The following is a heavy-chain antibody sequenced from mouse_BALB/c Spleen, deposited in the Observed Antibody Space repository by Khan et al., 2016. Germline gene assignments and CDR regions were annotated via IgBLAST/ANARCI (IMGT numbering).Heavy chain of an antibody. CDR2: INSDSSTI. V-gene: IGHV4-1*02. CDR1: GFDFSSYW. D-gene: IGHD2-3*01. J-gene: IGHJ3*01. CDR3: AGAVTTGLAY. Sequence: EVQLLESGGGLVQPGGSLKLSCAASGFDFSSYWLRCVRQAPWKGLEWIGVINSDSSTINYMPSLRDNFILSRDNAKDTLYLQMCTVRSEATAPYFCAGAVTTGLAYWGQGTLVTVSA.